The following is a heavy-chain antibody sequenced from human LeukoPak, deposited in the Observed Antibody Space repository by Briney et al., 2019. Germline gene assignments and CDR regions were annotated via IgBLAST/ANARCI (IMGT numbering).Heavy chain of an antibody. D-gene: IGHD3-22*01. CDR1: GVSISSSSYY. CDR3: ANWDSSGYYGIDY. J-gene: IGHJ4*02. Sequence: PSETLSLTCTVSGVSISSSSYYWGWIRQPPGKGLEWIGSTYYSGSTYYNPSLKSRVTISVDTSKNQFSLKLGSVTAADTAVYYCANWDSSGYYGIDYWGQGTLVTVSS. V-gene: IGHV4-39*01. CDR2: TYYSGST.